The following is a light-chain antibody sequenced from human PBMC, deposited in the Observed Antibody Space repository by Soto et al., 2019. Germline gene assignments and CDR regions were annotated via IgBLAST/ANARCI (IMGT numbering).Light chain of an antibody. J-gene: IGLJ3*02. CDR3: CSHAGGYTWV. CDR2: DVT. Sequence: QPVLSQPRSMSESPGQSVTISCSGTSRDVGAYNYVSWFQHHPGKAPKLIIYDVTRRPSGVPDRFSGSKSGNTASLTISGLQTEDEADYYCCSHAGGYTWVFGGGTKLTVL. V-gene: IGLV2-11*01. CDR1: SRDVGAYNY.